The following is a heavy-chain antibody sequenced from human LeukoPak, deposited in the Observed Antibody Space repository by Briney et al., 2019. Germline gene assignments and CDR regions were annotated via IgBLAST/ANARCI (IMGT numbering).Heavy chain of an antibody. CDR2: IYYSGST. Sequence: PSETLSLTCTVSGGSISSYYWSWIRQPPGKGLEWIGYIYYSGSTNYNPSLKSRVTISVDKSKNQFSLKLSSVTAADTAVYYCARVYSSGWYGEGNWFDPWGQGTLVTVSS. V-gene: IGHV4-59*12. J-gene: IGHJ5*02. CDR1: GGSISSYY. CDR3: ARVYSSGWYGEGNWFDP. D-gene: IGHD6-19*01.